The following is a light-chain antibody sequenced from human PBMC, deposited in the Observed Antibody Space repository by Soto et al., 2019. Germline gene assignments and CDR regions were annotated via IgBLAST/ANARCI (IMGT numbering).Light chain of an antibody. CDR3: QQYNDWPPQLT. CDR1: QTVSSK. Sequence: EIVMTQSPATLSVSVGERATLSCRASQTVSSKLAWYQQKPGQAPRLLIYGASTRATGIPVRFTGSGSGTEFTLTISSLQSEDFAVYYCQQYNDWPPQLTFGGGTKVEFK. J-gene: IGKJ4*01. V-gene: IGKV3-15*01. CDR2: GAS.